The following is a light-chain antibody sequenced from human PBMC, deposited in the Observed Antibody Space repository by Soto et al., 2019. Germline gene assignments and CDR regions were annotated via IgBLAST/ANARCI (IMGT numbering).Light chain of an antibody. V-gene: IGLV1-51*02. J-gene: IGLJ1*01. CDR3: GTWDSSLSARV. CDR1: SSNIGNNY. Sequence: QSALTQPPSLSAAPGQKVTISCFGSSSNIGNNYVSWYQQLPGTAPKLLIYENNKRPSGIPDRFSGSKSGTSATLGITGLQTGDEAANYCGTWDSSLSARVFATGPKVTVL. CDR2: ENN.